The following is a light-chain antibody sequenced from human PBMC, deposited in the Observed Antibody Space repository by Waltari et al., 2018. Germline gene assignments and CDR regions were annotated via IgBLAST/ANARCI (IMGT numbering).Light chain of an antibody. CDR3: QVWDSSAEV. J-gene: IGLJ2*01. CDR2: RDF. Sequence: SYALTQPLSVSVALGQTATLSCGGSYIGTRSVHWYQQRPGQAPVLVIYRDFKRPSGIPERFSGSNSGNTATLTISRAQAGDEADYYCQVWDSSAEVFGGGTKLTVL. CDR1: YIGTRS. V-gene: IGLV3-9*01.